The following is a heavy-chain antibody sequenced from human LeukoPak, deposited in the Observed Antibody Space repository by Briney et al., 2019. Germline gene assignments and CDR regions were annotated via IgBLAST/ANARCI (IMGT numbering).Heavy chain of an antibody. V-gene: IGHV4-59*01. Sequence: SETLSLTCTVSGGSISSYYWSWIRQPPGKGLEWLGYIYFSGSTNYNPSLKSRVTLSVDTSKNQFSLKLSSVTAADTAVYYCARGSRYTHFAYRGQGTLVTVSS. J-gene: IGHJ4*02. CDR3: ARGSRYTHFAY. D-gene: IGHD5-12*01. CDR1: GGSISSYY. CDR2: IYFSGST.